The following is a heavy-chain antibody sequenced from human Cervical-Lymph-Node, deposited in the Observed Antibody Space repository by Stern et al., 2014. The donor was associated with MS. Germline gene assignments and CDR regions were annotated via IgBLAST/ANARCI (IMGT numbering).Heavy chain of an antibody. CDR3: ARQGSFDFWSG. CDR2: IYYTGRT. J-gene: IGHJ4*02. CDR1: GGSVSSSTYY. Sequence: QVQLQESGPGLVKPSETLSLTCTVSGGSVSSSTYYWGWIRQPPGKNLEWIGSIYYTGRTYYNPSLTSRLTISIDASKNPFSLKLTSVTAADTAVYYCARQGSFDFWSGWGQGTLVTVSS. D-gene: IGHD3-3*01. V-gene: IGHV4-39*01.